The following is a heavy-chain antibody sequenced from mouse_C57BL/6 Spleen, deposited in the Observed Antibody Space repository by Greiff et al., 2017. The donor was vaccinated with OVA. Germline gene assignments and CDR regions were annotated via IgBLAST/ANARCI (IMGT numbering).Heavy chain of an antibody. Sequence: QVQLQQSGAELARPGASVKLSCKASGYTFTSYGISWVKQRTGQGLEWIGEIYPRSGNTYYNEKFKGKATLTADKSSSTAYMELRSLTSEDSAVYFCASQTAQATPSYAMDYWGQGTSVTVSS. J-gene: IGHJ4*01. D-gene: IGHD3-2*02. V-gene: IGHV1-81*01. CDR2: IYPRSGNT. CDR3: ASQTAQATPSYAMDY. CDR1: GYTFTSYG.